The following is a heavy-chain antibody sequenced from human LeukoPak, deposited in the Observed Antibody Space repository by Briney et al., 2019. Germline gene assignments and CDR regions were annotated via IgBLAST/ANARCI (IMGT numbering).Heavy chain of an antibody. CDR1: GYRFKHLW. J-gene: IGHJ4*02. D-gene: IGHD4-23*01. V-gene: IGHV5-51*01. CDR3: ARPSSLYGGTSEDY. CDR2: IYPGDSDT. Sequence: GESLKISCKASGYRFKHLWHVWVRQMPGKGLEWMGAIYPGDSDTRYSRSLDGQVTISADKSVSTTYLQWSSLQASATAMYYCARPSSLYGGTSEDYWGQGTLVTVSS.